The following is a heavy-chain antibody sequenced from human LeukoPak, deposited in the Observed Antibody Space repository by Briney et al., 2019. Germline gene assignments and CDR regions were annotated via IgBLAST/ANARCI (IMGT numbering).Heavy chain of an antibody. CDR1: GFTFSSYG. J-gene: IGHJ3*02. D-gene: IGHD2-2*01. CDR2: IRYDGSNK. Sequence: PGGSLRLSCAASGFTFSSYGMHWVRQAPGKGLEWVAFIRYDGSNKYYADSVKGRFTISRDNSKNTLYLQMNSLRAEDTAVYYCAREVVPAAMGAFDIWGQGTMVTDSS. CDR3: AREVVPAAMGAFDI. V-gene: IGHV3-30*02.